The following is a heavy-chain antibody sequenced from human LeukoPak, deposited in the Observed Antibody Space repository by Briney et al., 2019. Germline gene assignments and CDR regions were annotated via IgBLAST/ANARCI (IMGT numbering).Heavy chain of an antibody. CDR2: INAGNGNT. CDR1: GYTFTSYA. CDR3: ARPHLQWERVYDY. V-gene: IGHV1-3*01. D-gene: IGHD1-26*01. J-gene: IGHJ4*02. Sequence: ASVKVSCKASGYTFTSYAMHWVRQAPGQRLEWMGWINAGNGNTKYSQKLQGRVTITRDTSASTAYMELSSLRSEDTAVYYCARPHLQWERVYDYWGQGTLVTVSS.